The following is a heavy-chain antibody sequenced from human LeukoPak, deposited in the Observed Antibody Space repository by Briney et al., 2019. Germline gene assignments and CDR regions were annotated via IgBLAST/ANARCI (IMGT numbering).Heavy chain of an antibody. D-gene: IGHD6-13*01. CDR1: GFTFSSHG. CDR3: ARAYSSSSHFDY. CDR2: IWYDGSNK. Sequence: GGSLRLSCAASGFTFSSHGMHWVRQAPGKGLEWVAVIWYDGSNKYYADSVKGRFTISRDNSKNMLYLQMNSLRAEDTAVYYCARAYSSSSHFDYWGQGTLVTVSS. V-gene: IGHV3-33*01. J-gene: IGHJ4*02.